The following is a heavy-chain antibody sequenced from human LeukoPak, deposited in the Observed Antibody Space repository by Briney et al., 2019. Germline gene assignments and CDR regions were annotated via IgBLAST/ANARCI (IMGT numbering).Heavy chain of an antibody. V-gene: IGHV5-51*01. D-gene: IGHD6-13*01. J-gene: IGHJ5*02. CDR1: GYSFTSYW. CDR2: IYPGDSDT. Sequence: KTGESLKISCKGSGYSFTSYWIGWVRQMPGKGLEWMGIIYPGDSDTRYSPSFQGQVTISADKSISTAYLQWSSPKASDTAMYYCARRRGIAAAGPRWFDPWGQGTLVTVSS. CDR3: ARRRGIAAAGPRWFDP.